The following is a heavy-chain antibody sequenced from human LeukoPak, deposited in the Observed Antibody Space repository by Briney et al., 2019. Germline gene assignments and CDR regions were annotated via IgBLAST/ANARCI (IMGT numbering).Heavy chain of an antibody. V-gene: IGHV3-7*01. CDR1: GFTFRNYC. D-gene: IGHD3-22*01. Sequence: GGSLRLSCAASGFTFRNYCMTWVRQVPGKGLEWVASIKQDESEKYFLDSVKGRFTISRDNAENSLYLQMNSLRAEDTAVYYCARVYYQDSGTSYRHLNYWGQGTLVTVSS. CDR3: ARVYYQDSGTSYRHLNY. J-gene: IGHJ4*02. CDR2: IKQDESEK.